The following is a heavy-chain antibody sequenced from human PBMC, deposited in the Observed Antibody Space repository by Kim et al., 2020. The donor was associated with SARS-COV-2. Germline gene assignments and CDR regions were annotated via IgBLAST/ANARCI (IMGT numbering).Heavy chain of an antibody. Sequence: SETLSLTCAVYGGSFSGYYWSWIRQPPGKGLEWIGEINHSGSTNYNPSLKSRVTISVDTSKNQFSLKLSSVTAADTAVYYCARGAFGYCSSTSCYSRGLRWFDPWGQGTLVTVSS. CDR1: GGSFSGYY. CDR3: ARGAFGYCSSTSCYSRGLRWFDP. D-gene: IGHD2-2*03. J-gene: IGHJ5*02. CDR2: INHSGST. V-gene: IGHV4-34*01.